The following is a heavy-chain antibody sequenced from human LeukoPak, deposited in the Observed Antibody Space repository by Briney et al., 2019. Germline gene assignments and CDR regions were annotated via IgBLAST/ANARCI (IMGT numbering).Heavy chain of an antibody. Sequence: SETLSLTCAVYGGSFSGYYWSWIRQPPGKGLEWIGEINHSGSTNYNPSLKSRVTISVDTSKNQFSLKLSSVTAADTAVYYCARPGVTANWFDPWGQGTLVTVYS. V-gene: IGHV4-34*01. J-gene: IGHJ5*02. CDR3: ARPGVTANWFDP. D-gene: IGHD4-4*01. CDR2: INHSGST. CDR1: GGSFSGYY.